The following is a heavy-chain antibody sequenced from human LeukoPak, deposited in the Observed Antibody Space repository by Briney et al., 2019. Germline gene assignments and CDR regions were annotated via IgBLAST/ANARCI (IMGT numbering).Heavy chain of an antibody. CDR1: GGSISSYY. V-gene: IGHV4-59*01. CDR3: ARDKNGEIDY. Sequence: SENLSLTCTVSGGSISSYYWSWIRQPPGKGLEWIGYIYYSGSTNYNPSLKSRVTISVDTSKNQFSLKLSSVTAADTAVYYCARDKNGEIDYWGQGTLVTVSS. CDR2: IYYSGST. J-gene: IGHJ4*02. D-gene: IGHD3-10*01.